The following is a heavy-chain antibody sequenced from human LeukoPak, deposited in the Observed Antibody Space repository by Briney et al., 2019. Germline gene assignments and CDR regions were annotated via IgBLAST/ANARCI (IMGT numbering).Heavy chain of an antibody. J-gene: IGHJ6*02. Sequence: ASVKVSCKVSGYTLTELSMHWVRQAPGKGLEWMGGFDPEDGETIYAQKFQGRVTMTEDTSTDTAYMELRSLRSEDTAVYYCATVSSFWSGYYGWTIMDVWGQGTTVTVSS. V-gene: IGHV1-24*01. D-gene: IGHD3-3*01. CDR2: FDPEDGET. CDR1: GYTLTELS. CDR3: ATVSSFWSGYYGWTIMDV.